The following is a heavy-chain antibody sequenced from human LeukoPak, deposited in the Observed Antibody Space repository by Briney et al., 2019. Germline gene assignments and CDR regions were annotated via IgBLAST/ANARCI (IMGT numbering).Heavy chain of an antibody. J-gene: IGHJ3*02. CDR3: ARDRDGGFAFDI. CDR1: GFSFSNYV. CDR2: IMPNGETR. D-gene: IGHD2-15*01. Sequence: GGSLRLSCAASGFSFSNYVMHWVRQAPGKGLEYVSAIMPNGETRGYADSMKGRFTISRDNSKNTLYLQMGSLRAEDMAIYYCARDRDGGFAFDIWGQGTLVTVSS. V-gene: IGHV3-64*02.